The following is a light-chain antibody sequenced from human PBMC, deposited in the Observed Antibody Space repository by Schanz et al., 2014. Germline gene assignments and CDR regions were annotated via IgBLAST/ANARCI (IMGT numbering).Light chain of an antibody. V-gene: IGKV4-1*01. CDR1: QSVLYTSNNKNY. CDR2: WAS. J-gene: IGKJ5*01. CDR3: QQRTVWPPIT. Sequence: DIVMTQSPDSLAVSLGERATINCKSSQSVLYTSNNKNYLAWYQHKPGQPPKLLIHWASTRESGVPDRFSGSGSGTDFTLTISSLQAEDLAVYYCQQRTVWPPITFGQGTRLQIK.